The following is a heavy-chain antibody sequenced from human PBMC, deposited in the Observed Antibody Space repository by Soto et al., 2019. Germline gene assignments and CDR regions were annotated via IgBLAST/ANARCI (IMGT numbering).Heavy chain of an antibody. CDR2: IYYSGST. D-gene: IGHD2-2*01. V-gene: IGHV4-59*01. CDR1: GYSISGYY. CDR3: ARVPCSSTSCYGYYFDY. Sequence: PSETLSLTCTVSGYSISGYYWSWIRQPPGKGLEWIGYIYYSGSTNYNPSLKSRVTISVDTSKNQFSLKLTSVTAADTAVYYCARVPCSSTSCYGYYFDYWGQGTLVTVS. J-gene: IGHJ4*02.